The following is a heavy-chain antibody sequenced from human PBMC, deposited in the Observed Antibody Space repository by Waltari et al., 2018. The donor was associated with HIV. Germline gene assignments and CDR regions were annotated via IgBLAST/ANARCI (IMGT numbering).Heavy chain of an antibody. J-gene: IGHJ6*02. D-gene: IGHD3-10*01. CDR2: IYYSGST. CDR1: GGSISSSSYY. CDR3: AFIITMVRGVYRDYYYYGMDV. Sequence: QLQLQESGPGLVKPSETLSLTCTVSGGSISSSSYYWGWIRQPPGKGLEWIGSIYYSGSTYYNPSLKSRVTISVDTSKNKFSLKLSSVTAADTAVYYCAFIITMVRGVYRDYYYYGMDVWGQGTTVTVSS. V-gene: IGHV4-39*01.